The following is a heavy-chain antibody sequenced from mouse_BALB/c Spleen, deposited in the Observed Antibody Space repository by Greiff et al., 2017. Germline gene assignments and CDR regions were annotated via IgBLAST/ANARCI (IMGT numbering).Heavy chain of an antibody. CDR1: GFTFSSYG. J-gene: IGHJ2*01. CDR3: ARDLGFYYGSSPYFDY. CDR2: INSNGGST. D-gene: IGHD1-1*01. V-gene: IGHV5-6-3*01. Sequence: EVQLVESGGGLVQPGGSLKLSCAASGFTFSSYGMSWVRQTPDKRLELVATINSNGGSTYYPDSVKGRFTISRDNAKNTLYLQMSSLKSEDTAMYYCARDLGFYYGSSPYFDYWGQGTTLTVSS.